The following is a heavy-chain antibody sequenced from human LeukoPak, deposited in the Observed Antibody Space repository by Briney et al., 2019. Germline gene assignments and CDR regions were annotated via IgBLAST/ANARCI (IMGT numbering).Heavy chain of an antibody. D-gene: IGHD3-3*01. CDR2: INPNSGGT. CDR1: GYTFTGYY. Sequence: ASVKVSCKASGYTFTGYYMHWVRQAPGQGLEWMGWINPNSGGTNYAQKFQGRVTMTRDTSISTAYMELSTLRSDDTAVYYCARALPLVRSPFDYWGQGTLVTVSS. CDR3: ARALPLVRSPFDY. V-gene: IGHV1-2*02. J-gene: IGHJ4*02.